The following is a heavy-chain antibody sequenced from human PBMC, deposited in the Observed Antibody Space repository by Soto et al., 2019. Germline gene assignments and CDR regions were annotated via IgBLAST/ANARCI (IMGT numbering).Heavy chain of an antibody. D-gene: IGHD3-10*01. CDR3: ASSYGSGYLAFDY. Sequence: QVQLVQSGAEVKKPGSSVRVSCKGSGDTFTFYSINWVRQAPGLGLEWMGRINPILSMSNSAQRFQGRVTMTADKSTSTAYMELSSLRSEDTAMYYCASSYGSGYLAFDYWGQGALVTVSS. CDR2: INPILSMS. CDR1: GDTFTFYS. J-gene: IGHJ4*02. V-gene: IGHV1-69*02.